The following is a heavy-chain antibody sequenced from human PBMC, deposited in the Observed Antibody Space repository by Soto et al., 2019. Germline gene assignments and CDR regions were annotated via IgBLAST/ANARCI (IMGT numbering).Heavy chain of an antibody. CDR2: ISYDGSNK. V-gene: IGHV3-30*18. J-gene: IGHJ4*02. CDR3: AKRDGDYVGALDS. D-gene: IGHD4-17*01. Sequence: QVQLVESGGGVVQPGRSLRLSCAASGFTFSSYGMHWVRQAPGKGLEWVAVISYDGSNKYYADSVKGRFTISRDNSKNTLYLQMNSLRAEDTAVYYCAKRDGDYVGALDSWGQGTLVTVSS. CDR1: GFTFSSYG.